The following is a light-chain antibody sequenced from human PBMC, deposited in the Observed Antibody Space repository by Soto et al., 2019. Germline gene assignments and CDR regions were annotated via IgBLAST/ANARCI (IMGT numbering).Light chain of an antibody. Sequence: EIGWTQSPATVSLSPGERATLSCRVSQSVSSNLAWYQQKPGQAPRLLIYGASTRATGIPDRFSGSGSGTDFTLTISRLEPEDFAVYYCQQYGSSPPITFGQGTRLEIK. J-gene: IGKJ5*01. CDR2: GAS. CDR3: QQYGSSPPIT. V-gene: IGKV3-20*01. CDR1: QSVSSN.